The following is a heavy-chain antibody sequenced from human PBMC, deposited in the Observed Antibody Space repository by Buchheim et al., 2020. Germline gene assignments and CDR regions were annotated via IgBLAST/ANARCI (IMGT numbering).Heavy chain of an antibody. CDR2: IYYSGST. V-gene: IGHV4-31*03. CDR3: ARDRKVGITMVRGKYYYYGMDV. D-gene: IGHD3-10*01. Sequence: QVQLQESGPGLVKPSQTLSLTCTVSGGSISSGGYYWSWIRQHPGKGLEWIGYIYYSGSTSYNPSLKSRVTISVDTSKNQFSLKLSSVTAADTAVYYCARDRKVGITMVRGKYYYYGMDVWGQGTT. CDR1: GGSISSGGYY. J-gene: IGHJ6*02.